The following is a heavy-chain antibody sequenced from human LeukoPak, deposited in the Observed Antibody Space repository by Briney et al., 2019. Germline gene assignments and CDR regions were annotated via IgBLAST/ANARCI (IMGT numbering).Heavy chain of an antibody. V-gene: IGHV3-74*01. J-gene: IGHJ4*02. D-gene: IGHD5-12*01. Sequence: GGSLRLSCAASGFSFSSYWMHWVRQAPGKGLEWVSRINSDGSSTSYADSVKGRFTISRDNAKNTLYLQMNSLRAEDTAVYYCARGFGYDNIVTYWGQGTLVTVSS. CDR1: GFSFSSYW. CDR3: ARGFGYDNIVTY. CDR2: INSDGSST.